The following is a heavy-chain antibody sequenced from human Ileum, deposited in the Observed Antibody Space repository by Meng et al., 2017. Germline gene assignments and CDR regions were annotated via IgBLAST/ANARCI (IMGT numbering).Heavy chain of an antibody. CDR3: ATLRYWPLGY. J-gene: IGHJ4*02. D-gene: IGHD1-26*01. CDR1: AITFSDYY. CDR2: VSNSGSTT. Sequence: QGHLVRSGGGLVSPGGCSILSCAASAITFSDYYIGGVRQAPGKGPGWLSYVSNSGSTTTTLASVKGPPTISWNNANNPLYLQTTSLRAEDTAVYYCATLRYWPLGYWGQGTLVTVSS. V-gene: IGHV3-11*01.